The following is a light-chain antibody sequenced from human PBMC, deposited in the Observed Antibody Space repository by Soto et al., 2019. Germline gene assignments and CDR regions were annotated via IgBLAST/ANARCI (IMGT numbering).Light chain of an antibody. J-gene: IGLJ1*01. CDR3: AAWDDSLNGSYV. V-gene: IGLV1-44*01. CDR1: RSNIGSNT. CDR2: SNN. Sequence: QSALTQPPSTSGTPGQRVTISCSGSRSNIGSNTVTWYQQLPGTAPKLLIYSNNQRPSGVPDRFSGSKSGTSASLAISGLQSEDEADYYCAAWDDSLNGSYVFXTGTKVTVL.